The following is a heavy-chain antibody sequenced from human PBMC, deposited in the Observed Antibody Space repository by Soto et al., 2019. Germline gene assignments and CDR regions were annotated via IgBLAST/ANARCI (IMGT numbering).Heavy chain of an antibody. D-gene: IGHD2-8*02. CDR2: IYHSGST. J-gene: IGHJ4*02. CDR1: GGSISSGGYS. CDR3: ARDKITGLFDY. Sequence: SETLSLTCAVSGGSISSGGYSWSWIRQPPGKGLEWIGYIYHSGSTYYNPSLKSRVTISVDTSKNQFSLKLYSVTAADTAMYYCARDKITGLFDYWGQGTLVTVSS. V-gene: IGHV4-30-2*01.